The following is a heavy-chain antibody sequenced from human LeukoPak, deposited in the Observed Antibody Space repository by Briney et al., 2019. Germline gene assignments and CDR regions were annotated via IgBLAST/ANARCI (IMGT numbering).Heavy chain of an antibody. CDR2: INPNSGGT. J-gene: IGHJ4*02. Sequence: ASVKVSCKASGYTFTAYYMHWVRQAPGQGLEWMGWINPNSGGTNYAQKFQGRVTMTRDTSISTVYMELSRLRSDDTAVYYCARDFPSSGWYHPFDYWGRESWSPSPQ. D-gene: IGHD6-19*01. CDR1: GYTFTAYY. V-gene: IGHV1-2*02. CDR3: ARDFPSSGWYHPFDY.